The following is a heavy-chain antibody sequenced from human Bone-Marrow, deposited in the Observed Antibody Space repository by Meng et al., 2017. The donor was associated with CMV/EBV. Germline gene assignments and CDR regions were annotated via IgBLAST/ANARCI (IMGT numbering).Heavy chain of an antibody. CDR2: IRSKAYGGTT. Sequence: GESLKISCTASGFTFGDYAMSWVRQAPGKGLEWVGFIRSKAYGGTTEYAASVKGRFTISRDDSKSIAYLQMNSLKTEDTAVYYCSRPTSSYSSGWYGDYWGQGTLVSVSS. CDR3: SRPTSSYSSGWYGDY. V-gene: IGHV3-49*04. J-gene: IGHJ4*02. D-gene: IGHD6-19*01. CDR1: GFTFGDYA.